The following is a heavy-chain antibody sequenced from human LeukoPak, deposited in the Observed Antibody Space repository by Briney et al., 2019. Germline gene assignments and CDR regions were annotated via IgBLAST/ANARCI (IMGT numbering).Heavy chain of an antibody. V-gene: IGHV1-69*04. CDR1: GGTFSNYA. CDR3: ARGEYYGSGSYYNGAFDS. CDR2: IIPIRAIA. J-gene: IGHJ3*02. D-gene: IGHD3-10*01. Sequence: ASVKVSCKASGGTFSNYAISWVRQAPGQGLEWMGRIIPIRAIANYAQKFQGRVTITAVKSTSTVYMELSSLRSEDTAVYYCARGEYYGSGSYYNGAFDSWDQGTMVTVSS.